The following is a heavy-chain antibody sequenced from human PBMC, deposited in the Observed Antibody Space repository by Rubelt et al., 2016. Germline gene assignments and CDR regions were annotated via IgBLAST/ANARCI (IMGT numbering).Heavy chain of an antibody. D-gene: IGHD3-10*01. Sequence: GGSLRLSCAASGFTFSSYSMNWVRQAPGKGLEWVSYISSSSSTIYYADSVKGRFTISRDNAKNSLYLQMNSLRDEDTAVYYCARAERGTMVRGATPVGDYWGQGTLVTVSS. CDR3: ARAERGTMVRGATPVGDY. V-gene: IGHV3-48*02. CDR2: ISSSSSTI. J-gene: IGHJ4*02. CDR1: GFTFSSYS.